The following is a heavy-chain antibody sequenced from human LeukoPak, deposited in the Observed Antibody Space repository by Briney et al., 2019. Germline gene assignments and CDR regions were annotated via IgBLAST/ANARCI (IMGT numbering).Heavy chain of an antibody. CDR1: GGSFSGYY. J-gene: IGHJ6*03. Sequence: SETLSLTCAVYGGSFSGYYWSWIRQPPGKGLEWIGYIYYSGSTNYNPSLRSRVTISVDTSKNQFSLKLSSVTAADTAVYYCARDGGGYYYYMDVWGKGTTVTISS. CDR2: IYYSGST. D-gene: IGHD2-15*01. CDR3: ARDGGGYYYYMDV. V-gene: IGHV4-59*01.